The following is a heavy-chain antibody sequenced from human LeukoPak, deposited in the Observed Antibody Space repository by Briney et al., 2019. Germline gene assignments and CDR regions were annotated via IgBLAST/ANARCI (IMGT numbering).Heavy chain of an antibody. J-gene: IGHJ4*02. CDR1: GAPVSGSPYY. Sequence: KASETLSLTCTVSGAPVSGSPYYWGWIRQPPGKGLEWIGSIYSSGSTYYNASLQSRVTISIETSKNQISLRLNSVTAADTAIYYCAKSGGYGLVDYWGRGTLVTVSS. D-gene: IGHD1-26*01. CDR2: IYSSGST. V-gene: IGHV4-39*01. CDR3: AKSGGYGLVDY.